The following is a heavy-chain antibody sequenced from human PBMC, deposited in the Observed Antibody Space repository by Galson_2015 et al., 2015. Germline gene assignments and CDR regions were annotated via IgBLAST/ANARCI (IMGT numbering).Heavy chain of an antibody. CDR1: GFTFSSYA. Sequence: SLRLSCAASGFTFSSYALHWVRQAPGKGLEWVAVISYDGSNKNYADSVKGRFTISRDNSQNTLYLEMNSLRDEDTAAYFCARSLHDILTGYYGRGYFDHWGQGTLVTVSS. D-gene: IGHD3-9*01. CDR2: ISYDGSNK. CDR3: ARSLHDILTGYYGRGYFDH. V-gene: IGHV3-30-3*01. J-gene: IGHJ4*02.